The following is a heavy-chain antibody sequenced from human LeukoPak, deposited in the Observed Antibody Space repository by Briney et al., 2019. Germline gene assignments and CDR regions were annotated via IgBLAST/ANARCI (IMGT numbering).Heavy chain of an antibody. CDR1: GGTFSSFA. CDR3: ARDWDETGYSSGWSHFDY. Sequence: ASVKVSCKTSGGTFSSFAITWVRQAPGQGLEWMGIINPSGGSTSYAQKFQGRVTMTRDMSTSTVYMELSSLRSEDTAVYYCARDWDETGYSSGWSHFDYWGQGTLVTVSS. V-gene: IGHV1-46*01. D-gene: IGHD6-19*01. CDR2: INPSGGST. J-gene: IGHJ4*02.